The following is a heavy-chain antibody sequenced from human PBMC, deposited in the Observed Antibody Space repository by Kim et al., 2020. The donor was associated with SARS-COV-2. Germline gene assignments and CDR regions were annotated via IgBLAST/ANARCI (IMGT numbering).Heavy chain of an antibody. D-gene: IGHD1-26*01. J-gene: IGHJ6*02. CDR3: ARGGGKYSGPSGTMDV. CDR2: INVDNGNT. CDR1: GYIFATYG. Sequence: ASVKVSCKASGYIFATYGINWVRQAPGQGLEWLGWINVDNGNTNYAQKVQARVTMTTDTSTRTAYMELRSLRSDDTAVYYCARGGGKYSGPSGTMDVWGQGTTVTVSS. V-gene: IGHV1-18*01.